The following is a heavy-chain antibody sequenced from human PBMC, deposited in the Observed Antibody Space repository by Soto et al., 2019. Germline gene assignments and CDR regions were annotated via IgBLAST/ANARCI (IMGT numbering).Heavy chain of an antibody. CDR1: GFTVSSNY. CDR3: ARDGRYCISTSCYPYYGMDV. CDR2: IYSGGST. D-gene: IGHD2-2*01. Sequence: GGSLRLSCAASGFTVSSNYMSWVRQAPGKGLEWVSVIYSGGSTYYADSVKGRFTISRDNSKNTLYLQMNSLRAEDTAVYYCARDGRYCISTSCYPYYGMDVWGQGTTVTVSS. V-gene: IGHV3-66*01. J-gene: IGHJ6*02.